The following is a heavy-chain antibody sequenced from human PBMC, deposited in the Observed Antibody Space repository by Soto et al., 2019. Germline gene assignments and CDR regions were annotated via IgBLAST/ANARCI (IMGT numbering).Heavy chain of an antibody. Sequence: PSETQSLTCTVSGGSISSGGYYWRWIRQHPGKGLEWIGYIYYSGSTYYNPSLKSRVTISVDTSKNQFSLKLSSVTAADTAVYYCARAVIQLWSNRMDVWGQVTTVTVSS. D-gene: IGHD5-18*01. V-gene: IGHV4-31*03. CDR2: IYYSGST. CDR3: ARAVIQLWSNRMDV. J-gene: IGHJ6*02. CDR1: GGSISSGGYY.